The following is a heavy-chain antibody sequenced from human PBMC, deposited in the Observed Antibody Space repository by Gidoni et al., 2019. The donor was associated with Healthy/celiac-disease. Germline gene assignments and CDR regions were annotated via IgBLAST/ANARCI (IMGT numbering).Heavy chain of an antibody. D-gene: IGHD2-15*01. Sequence: QVQLVQSGAEVKKPGASVKVSCKASGYTYTSYGISCVRQAPGQGLEWMGWISAYNGNTNYAQKLQGRVTMTTDTSTSTAYMELRSLRSDDTAVYYCARVRDGSCSRGYFDLWGRGTLVTVSS. CDR3: ARVRDGSCSRGYFDL. CDR1: GYTYTSYG. CDR2: ISAYNGNT. J-gene: IGHJ2*01. V-gene: IGHV1-18*01.